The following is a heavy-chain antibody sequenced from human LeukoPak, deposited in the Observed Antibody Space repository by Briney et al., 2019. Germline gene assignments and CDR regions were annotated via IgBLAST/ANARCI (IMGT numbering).Heavy chain of an antibody. CDR2: IQSKTDGGTT. CDR1: GFPFSVAW. Sequence: GGSLRLSCAGSGFPFSVAWMSWVRQAPGKGLEWVGLIQSKTDGGTTVYAGSVKGRFTFSRDDSKNTVYLQMNSLKAEDTAVYYCIFSPTGYYYDTSEWGQGTLVTVSS. CDR3: IFSPTGYYYDTSE. J-gene: IGHJ4*02. V-gene: IGHV3-15*01. D-gene: IGHD3-22*01.